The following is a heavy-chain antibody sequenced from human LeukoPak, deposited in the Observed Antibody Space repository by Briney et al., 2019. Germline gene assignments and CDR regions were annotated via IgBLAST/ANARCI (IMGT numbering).Heavy chain of an antibody. CDR1: GGSISTSNYY. J-gene: IGHJ4*02. CDR2: IFYSGST. V-gene: IGHV4-39*07. D-gene: IGHD6-25*01. CDR3: ARERGGIAADY. Sequence: SETLSLTCTVSGGSISTSNYYWGWIRQPPGKGLEWIGNIFYSGSTYYSPSLRSRVTISVDTSKNQFSLKLSSVTAADTAVYYCARERGGIAADYWGQGTLVTVSS.